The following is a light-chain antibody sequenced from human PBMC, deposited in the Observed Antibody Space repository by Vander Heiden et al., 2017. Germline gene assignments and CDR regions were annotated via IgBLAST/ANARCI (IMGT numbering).Light chain of an antibody. CDR2: GAS. CDR3: QQYNNWPYT. J-gene: IGKJ2*01. CDR1: QSVSSN. V-gene: IGKV3-15*01. Sequence: EIVMTQSPATLSVSPGERSTLSCSASQSVSSNLAWYQQKPGKAPRLLMYGASTRATGIPDRCSGSGSGTEFTLTISSLQSEDFAVYYCQQYNNWPYTFGQGTKLEIK.